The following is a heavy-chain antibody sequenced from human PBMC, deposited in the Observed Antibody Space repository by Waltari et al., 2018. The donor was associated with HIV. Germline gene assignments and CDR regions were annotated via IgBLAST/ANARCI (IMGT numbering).Heavy chain of an antibody. Sequence: QVQLVESGGGLVKPGGSLRLSCAASGFPFSASFMTWIRQAPGKGLEWVSYISSSGGNLHYADSVKGRFSISRDNAKNLLYLQMNSLRAEDTAVYYCVTSRITMIVRGLDVWGQGTTVTVSS. CDR3: VTSRITMIVRGLDV. V-gene: IGHV3-11*04. J-gene: IGHJ6*02. CDR2: ISSSGGNL. D-gene: IGHD3-22*01. CDR1: GFPFSASF.